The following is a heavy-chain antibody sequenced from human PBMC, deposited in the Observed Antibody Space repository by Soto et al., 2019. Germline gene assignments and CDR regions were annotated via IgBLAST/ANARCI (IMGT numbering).Heavy chain of an antibody. CDR3: ASDPYYYASGF. Sequence: GGSLRLSCAASGFTFSDQYMTWIRQAPGKGLEWASKISGDATITYYADSVKGRFTVSRDNAKKSLYLQMNSLRAEDTAVYYCASDPYYYASGFWGQGTLVTVSS. V-gene: IGHV3-11*01. J-gene: IGHJ4*02. CDR2: ISGDATIT. D-gene: IGHD3-10*01. CDR1: GFTFSDQY.